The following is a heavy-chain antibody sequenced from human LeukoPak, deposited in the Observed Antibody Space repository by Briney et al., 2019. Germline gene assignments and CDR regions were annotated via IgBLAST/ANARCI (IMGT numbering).Heavy chain of an antibody. J-gene: IGHJ4*02. CDR3: ASDSGMYYFDY. CDR2: ISSSSSYT. Sequence: GGSLRLSCSASGFTFSDYYISWIRQAPGKGLEWVSYISSSSSYTNYADSVKGRFTISRDNSKNTLYLQMNSLRAEDTAVYYCASDSGMYYFDYWGQGTLVTVSS. CDR1: GFTFSDYY. V-gene: IGHV3-11*06. D-gene: IGHD5-12*01.